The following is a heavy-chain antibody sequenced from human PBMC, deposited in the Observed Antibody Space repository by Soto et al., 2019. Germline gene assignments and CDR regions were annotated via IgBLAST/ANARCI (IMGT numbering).Heavy chain of an antibody. CDR2: ISGSGGST. J-gene: IGHJ6*02. Sequence: GGSLRLSCAASGFTFSSYAMSWVRQAPGKGLEWVSAISGSGGSTYYADSVKGRFTISRDNSKNTLCLQMNSLRAEDTAVYYCVKEYSSGYPPGLYYYYYGMDVWGQGTTVTVSS. CDR1: GFTFSSYA. D-gene: IGHD3-22*01. CDR3: VKEYSSGYPPGLYYYYYGMDV. V-gene: IGHV3-23*01.